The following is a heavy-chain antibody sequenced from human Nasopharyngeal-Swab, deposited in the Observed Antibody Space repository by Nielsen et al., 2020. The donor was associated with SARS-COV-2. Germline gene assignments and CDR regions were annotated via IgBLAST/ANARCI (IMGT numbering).Heavy chain of an antibody. CDR3: ATGYAIAAAGTIDY. D-gene: IGHD6-13*01. Sequence: ASVKVSCKASGYTFTRYSMHWVRQAPGKGLEWMGIINPSGGSTSYAQKFQGRVTMTEDTSTDTAYMELSSLRSEDTAVYYCATGYAIAAAGTIDYWGQGSLVTVSS. V-gene: IGHV1-46*01. CDR1: GYTFTRYS. J-gene: IGHJ4*02. CDR2: INPSGGST.